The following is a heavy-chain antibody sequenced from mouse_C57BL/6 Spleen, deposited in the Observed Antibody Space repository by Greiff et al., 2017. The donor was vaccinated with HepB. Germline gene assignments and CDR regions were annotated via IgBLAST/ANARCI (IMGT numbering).Heavy chain of an antibody. CDR3: AKGLFAY. J-gene: IGHJ3*01. Sequence: QVHVKQPGAELVKPGASVKLSCKASGYTFTSYWMQWVKQRPGQGLEWIGEIDPSDSYTNYNQKFKGKATLTVDTSSSTAYMQLSSLTSEDSAVYYCAKGLFAYWGQGTLVTVSA. V-gene: IGHV1-50*01. CDR2: IDPSDSYT. CDR1: GYTFTSYW.